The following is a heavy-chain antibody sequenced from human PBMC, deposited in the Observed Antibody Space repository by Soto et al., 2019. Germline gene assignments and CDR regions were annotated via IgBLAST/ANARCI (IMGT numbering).Heavy chain of an antibody. J-gene: IGHJ4*02. CDR2: MNPNSGNT. V-gene: IGHV1-8*01. D-gene: IGHD3-3*01. CDR3: ARTYYDFWSGQYYFDY. Sequence: ASVKVSCKASGYTFTSYDINWVRQATGQGLEWMGWMNPNSGNTGYAQKFQGRVTMTRNTSISTAYMELSSLRSEDTAVYYCARTYYDFWSGQYYFDYWGQGTLVNVSS. CDR1: GYTFTSYD.